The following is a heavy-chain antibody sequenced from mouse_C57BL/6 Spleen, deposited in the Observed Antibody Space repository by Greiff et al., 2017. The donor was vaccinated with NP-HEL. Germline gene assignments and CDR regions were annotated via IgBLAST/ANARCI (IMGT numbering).Heavy chain of an antibody. D-gene: IGHD1-1*01. V-gene: IGHV1-50*01. Sequence: QVQLQQPGAELVKPGASVKLSCKASGYTFTSYWMQWVKQRPGQGLEWIGEIDPSDSYTNYNQKFKGKATLTVDTSSSTAYMQLSSLTSEDSAVYYGARGPYYYGSSYGLDYWGQGTTLTVSS. CDR3: ARGPYYYGSSYGLDY. CDR1: GYTFTSYW. J-gene: IGHJ2*01. CDR2: IDPSDSYT.